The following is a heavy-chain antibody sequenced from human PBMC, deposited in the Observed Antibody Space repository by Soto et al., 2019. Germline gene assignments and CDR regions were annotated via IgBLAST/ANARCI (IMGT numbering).Heavy chain of an antibody. D-gene: IGHD6-19*01. J-gene: IGHJ4*02. CDR2: VSHSGST. Sequence: SETLSLTCAVSGYSIRSQYFWAWIRQPPGKGLEWIGSVSHSGSTYDNPSLQSRVTMSVDMSKNQFSLKLSSVTAADTAVYFCQRLNPQWILDYWGQGNLVTVSS. V-gene: IGHV4-38-2*01. CDR3: QRLNPQWILDY. CDR1: GYSIRSQYF.